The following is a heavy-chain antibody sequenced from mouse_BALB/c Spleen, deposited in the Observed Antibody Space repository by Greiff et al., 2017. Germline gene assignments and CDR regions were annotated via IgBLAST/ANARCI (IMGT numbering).Heavy chain of an antibody. J-gene: IGHJ3*01. V-gene: IGHV5-17*02. CDR2: ISSGSSTI. Sequence: EVQLVESGGGLVQPGGSRKLSCAASGFTFSSFGMHWVRQAPEKGLEWVAYISSGSSTIYYADTVKGRFTISRDNPKNTLFLQMTSLRSEDTAMYYCARELGNYFSWFAYWGQGTLVTVSA. CDR3: ARELGNYFSWFAY. D-gene: IGHD2-1*01. CDR1: GFTFSSFG.